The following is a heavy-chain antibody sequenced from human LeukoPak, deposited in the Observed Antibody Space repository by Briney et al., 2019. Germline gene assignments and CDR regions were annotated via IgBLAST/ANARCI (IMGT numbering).Heavy chain of an antibody. CDR2: ISAYNGNT. CDR3: ARDFSVVPAARSWFDP. D-gene: IGHD2-2*01. V-gene: IGHV1-18*01. CDR1: GYTFTSYG. Sequence: GASVKVSCKASGYTFTSYGISWVRQAPGQGLEWMGWISAYNGNTNNAQKLQGRVTMTTDTSTSTAYMELRSLRSDDTAVYYCARDFSVVPAARSWFDPWGQGTLVTVSS. J-gene: IGHJ5*02.